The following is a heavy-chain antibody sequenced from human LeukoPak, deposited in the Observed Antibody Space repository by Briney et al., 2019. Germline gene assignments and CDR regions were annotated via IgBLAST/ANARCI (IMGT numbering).Heavy chain of an antibody. V-gene: IGHV1-2*02. Sequence: ASVAVSCKASGYTFTGYYMPWVRQAPGQGLEWMGWINPNSGGTNYAQKFQGRVTMTRDTSISTAYMELSRLRSDDTAVYYCARDLRVRRAFRSSIAARELHYWGQGTLVTVSS. D-gene: IGHD6-6*01. CDR2: INPNSGGT. J-gene: IGHJ4*02. CDR1: GYTFTGYY. CDR3: ARDLRVRRAFRSSIAARELHY.